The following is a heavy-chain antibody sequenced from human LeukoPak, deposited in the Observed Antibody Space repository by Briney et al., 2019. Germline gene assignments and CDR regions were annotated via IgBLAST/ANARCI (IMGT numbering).Heavy chain of an antibody. CDR1: GFSFNNDW. Sequence: PGGSLRLSCATSGFSFNNDWMDWVRQAPGKGLEWVANINQDGSEKNCLDSVKGRFTISRDNAQNSLYLQMHGLRVEDTAVYYCTRRLDEWGQGTLVTVSS. CDR3: TRRLDE. CDR2: INQDGSEK. V-gene: IGHV3-7*01. D-gene: IGHD3-16*01. J-gene: IGHJ4*02.